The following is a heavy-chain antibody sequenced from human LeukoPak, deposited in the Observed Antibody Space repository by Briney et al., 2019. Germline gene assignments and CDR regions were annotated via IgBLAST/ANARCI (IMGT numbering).Heavy chain of an antibody. V-gene: IGHV4-39*01. CDR3: ARVLITALRRPNRMDV. Sequence: SETLSLTCTVSDCSIRHSHHYWVWIRHPPGKGLEGVGSIYFTGTTYHNPSLRSRVTISVDTSKNQFSLKLNSVTAADMAVYYCARVLITALRRPNRMDVWGQGVTVTVSS. D-gene: IGHD3-10*01. CDR1: DCSIRHSHHY. CDR2: IYFTGTT. J-gene: IGHJ6*02.